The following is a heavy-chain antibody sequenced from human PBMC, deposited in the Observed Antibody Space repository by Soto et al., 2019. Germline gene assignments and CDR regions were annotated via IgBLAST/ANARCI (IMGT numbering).Heavy chain of an antibody. CDR3: ARDTVRYCRDGVCYQGYYYFAMDV. CDR1: GGTFSSYA. J-gene: IGHJ6*02. V-gene: IGHV1-69*13. D-gene: IGHD2-8*01. Sequence: SVKVSFKASGGTFSSYAISWVRQAPGQGLEWMGGIIPIFGTANYTQKFQGRVTMTADESTGTAYMELSSLRSDDTATYYCARDTVRYCRDGVCYQGYYYFAMDVWGQGTTVTVSS. CDR2: IIPIFGTA.